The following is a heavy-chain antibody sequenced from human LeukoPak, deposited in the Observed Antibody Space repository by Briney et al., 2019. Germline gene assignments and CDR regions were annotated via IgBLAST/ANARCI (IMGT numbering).Heavy chain of an antibody. CDR3: ARVGYTDSWYSSPPFDY. CDR2: IYSGGST. CDR1: GFTFGDYA. J-gene: IGHJ4*02. Sequence: GGSLRLSCTASGFTFGDYAMSWVRQAPGKGLEWVSIIYSGGSTYYADSVKGRFTISRDNSKNILYLQMNSLRAEDTALYYCARVGYTDSWYSSPPFDYWGQGTLVTVSS. V-gene: IGHV3-66*01. D-gene: IGHD6-13*01.